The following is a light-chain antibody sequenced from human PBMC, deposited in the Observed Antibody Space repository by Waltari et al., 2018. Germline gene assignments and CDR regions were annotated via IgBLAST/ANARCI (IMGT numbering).Light chain of an antibody. CDR1: QSGSRSY. Sequence: EIVLTQSPDTLSLSPGERAPLSCRASQSGSRSYLAWYQQKPGPAPRLLISDASSRATDIPDRFSGSGSGTDFTLTISRLEPEDFAVYYCQQYGTSPTWTFGQGTKVEIK. CDR3: QQYGTSPTWT. CDR2: DAS. V-gene: IGKV3-20*01. J-gene: IGKJ1*01.